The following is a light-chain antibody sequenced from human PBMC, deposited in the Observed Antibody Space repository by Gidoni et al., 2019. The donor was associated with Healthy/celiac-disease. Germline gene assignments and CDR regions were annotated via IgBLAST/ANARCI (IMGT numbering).Light chain of an antibody. J-gene: IGKJ1*01. CDR2: GAS. V-gene: IGKV3-20*01. CDR3: QQYGSSSWT. Sequence: EIVLTQSPGTLSLSPGERATLSCRASQSVSSSYLAWYQQKPGQAPRLLIYGASSRATGIPDRFSGSGSGTDFTLTISRLKPEDFAVYYCQQYGSSSWTFGQGTKVEIK. CDR1: QSVSSSY.